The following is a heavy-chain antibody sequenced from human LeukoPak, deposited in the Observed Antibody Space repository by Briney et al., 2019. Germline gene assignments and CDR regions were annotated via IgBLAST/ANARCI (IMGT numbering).Heavy chain of an antibody. CDR3: AKSYYDYVWGSYRQPYYFDY. V-gene: IGHV3-23*01. CDR2: ISGSGGST. J-gene: IGHJ4*02. D-gene: IGHD3-16*02. CDR1: GFTFSSYA. Sequence: PGGSLRLSCAASGFTFSSYAMSWVRQAPGKGLAWVSAISGSGGSTYYADSVKGRFTISRDNSKNTLYLQMNSLRAEDTAVYYCAKSYYDYVWGSYRQPYYFDYWGQGTLVTVSS.